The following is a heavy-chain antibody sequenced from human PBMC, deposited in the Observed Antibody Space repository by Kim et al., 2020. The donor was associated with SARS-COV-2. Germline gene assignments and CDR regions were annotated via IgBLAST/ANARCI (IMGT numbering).Heavy chain of an antibody. CDR2: IIPIFGTA. CDR1: GGTFSSYA. V-gene: IGHV1-69*13. J-gene: IGHJ6*02. Sequence: SVKVSCKASGGTFSSYAISWVRQAPGQGLEWMGGIIPIFGTANYAQKFQGRVTITADESTSTAYMELSSLRSEDTAVYYCARDIVVVPAAMPLAIYYGMDVWGQGTTVTVSS. CDR3: ARDIVVVPAAMPLAIYYGMDV. D-gene: IGHD2-2*01.